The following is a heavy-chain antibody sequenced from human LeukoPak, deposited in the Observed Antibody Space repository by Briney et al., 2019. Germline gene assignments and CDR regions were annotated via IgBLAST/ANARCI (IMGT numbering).Heavy chain of an antibody. J-gene: IGHJ4*02. CDR2: ITCNGDTT. D-gene: IGHD3-9*01. Sequence: GGSLRLSCAASGFTFSNYAMSWVRQAPGKGLEWVSAITCNGDTTNYADSVKGRFTISRDNSKNTLYVEMNTLRAEDTAVYYCSKWGDYDILTGYYDSDFWGQGTLVTVSS. CDR1: GFTFSNYA. V-gene: IGHV3-23*01. CDR3: SKWGDYDILTGYYDSDF.